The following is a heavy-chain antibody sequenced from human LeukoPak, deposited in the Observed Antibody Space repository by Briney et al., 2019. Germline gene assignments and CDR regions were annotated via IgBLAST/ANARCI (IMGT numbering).Heavy chain of an antibody. CDR2: INWNGDRT. CDR3: ARRDYYGSGSPDF. Sequence: GGSLRLSCAASGFTFHDYGMSWVRQSPGKGLEWVSGINWNGDRTGYADSVKGRFTISRDNAKKSVYLQMNSLRAEDTALYYCARRDYYGSGSPDFWGQGTLVTVSS. D-gene: IGHD3-10*01. V-gene: IGHV3-20*04. CDR1: GFTFHDYG. J-gene: IGHJ4*02.